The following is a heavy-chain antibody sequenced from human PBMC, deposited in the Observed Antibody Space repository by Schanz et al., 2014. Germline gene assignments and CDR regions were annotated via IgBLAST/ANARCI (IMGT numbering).Heavy chain of an antibody. CDR2: ITYNGDTI. J-gene: IGHJ4*02. Sequence: EVQLVESGGALVQPGRSLRLSCAASGITFSSHSFNWVRQAPGKGLEWISYITYNGDTIYYADSVKGRFTISRDNAKNSLYLEMNSLRAEDTALYCCARDRRNADLDYWGQGTLVTVSS. V-gene: IGHV3-48*01. CDR1: GITFSSHS. D-gene: IGHD1-1*01. CDR3: ARDRRNADLDY.